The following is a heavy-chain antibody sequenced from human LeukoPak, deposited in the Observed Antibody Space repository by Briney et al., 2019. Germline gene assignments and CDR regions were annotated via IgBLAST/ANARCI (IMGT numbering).Heavy chain of an antibody. J-gene: IGHJ6*03. Sequence: PGRSLRLSCAASGFIFGNYAIHWLRQAPGKGLEWVATLAYSGSLSYYTDAVKARFNRFKDNSRTTLDLQMNSLRPEDTAVYYCARDYVVRLGDYMDVWGNGTTVIVSS. CDR2: LAYSGSLS. V-gene: IGHV3-30*10. D-gene: IGHD3-10*01. CDR1: GFIFGNYA. CDR3: ARDYVVRLGDYMDV.